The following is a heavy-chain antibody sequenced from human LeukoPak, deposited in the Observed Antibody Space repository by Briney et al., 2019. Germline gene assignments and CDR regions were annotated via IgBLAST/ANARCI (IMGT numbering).Heavy chain of an antibody. CDR1: GYTFTGYY. Sequence: GASVKVSCKASGYTFTGYYMHWVRQAPGQGLEWMGCINPNSGGTNYAQKFQGRVTMTRDTSISTAYMELSRLRSDDTAVYYCARWGYCSSTSCYFDYWGQGTLVTVSS. CDR3: ARWGYCSSTSCYFDY. CDR2: INPNSGGT. V-gene: IGHV1-2*02. J-gene: IGHJ4*02. D-gene: IGHD2-2*01.